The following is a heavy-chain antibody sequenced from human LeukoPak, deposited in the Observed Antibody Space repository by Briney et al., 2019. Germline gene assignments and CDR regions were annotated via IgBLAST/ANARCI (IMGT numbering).Heavy chain of an antibody. CDR3: ARGPGAMYFDF. Sequence: SETLSLTCAVSGGSIISYYWSWLRQPPGNGLEWIGYIYYSGNTNYNPSLKSRVTISVDRSKNQFSLKLSSVTAADTAVYYCARGPGAMYFDFWGQGTLVTVSS. J-gene: IGHJ4*02. V-gene: IGHV4-59*01. CDR1: GGSIISYY. D-gene: IGHD2-2*01. CDR2: IYYSGNT.